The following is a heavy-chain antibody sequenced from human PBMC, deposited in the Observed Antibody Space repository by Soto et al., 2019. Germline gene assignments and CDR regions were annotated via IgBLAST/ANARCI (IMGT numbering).Heavy chain of an antibody. V-gene: IGHV4-59*01. CDR2: VSHSGRT. J-gene: IGHJ5*02. CDR1: VGSISPYS. D-gene: IGHD4-17*01. Sequence: SEILSLTCTISVGSISPYSWTWIRQSPGKGLEWIGYVSHSGRTFYTPSLKSRLTMSLDTSRSQFSLRLRSVSAADTAVYYCARLLGGYDDYGGWFAPWGQGTLVTVS. CDR3: ARLLGGYDDYGGWFAP.